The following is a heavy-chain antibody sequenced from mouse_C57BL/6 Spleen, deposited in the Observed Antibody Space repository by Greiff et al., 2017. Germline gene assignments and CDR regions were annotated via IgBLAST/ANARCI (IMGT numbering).Heavy chain of an antibody. V-gene: IGHV1-80*01. J-gene: IGHJ3*01. CDR3: ARRGAITTVVGQFAY. D-gene: IGHD1-1*01. CDR2: IYPGDGDT. CDR1: GYAFSSYW. Sequence: VKLMESGAELVKPGASVKISCKASGYAFSSYWMNWVKQRPGKGLEWIGQIYPGDGDTNYNGKFKGKATLTADKSSSTAYMQLSSLTSEDSAVYFCARRGAITTVVGQFAYWGQGTLVTVSA.